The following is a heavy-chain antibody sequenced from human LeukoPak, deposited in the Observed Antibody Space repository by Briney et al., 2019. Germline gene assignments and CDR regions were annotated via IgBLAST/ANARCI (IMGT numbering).Heavy chain of an antibody. J-gene: IGHJ3*02. D-gene: IGHD6-13*01. Sequence: PGGSLRLSCAASGFTFSSYWMHWVRQAPGKGLVWVSRINSDGSSTSYADSVKGRFTISRDNAKNSLYLQMNSLRAEDTAVYYCARGIAAASDAFDIWGQGTMVTVSS. CDR3: ARGIAAASDAFDI. V-gene: IGHV3-74*01. CDR2: INSDGSST. CDR1: GFTFSSYW.